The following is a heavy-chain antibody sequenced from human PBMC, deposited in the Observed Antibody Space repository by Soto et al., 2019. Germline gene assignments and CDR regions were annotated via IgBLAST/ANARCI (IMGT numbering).Heavy chain of an antibody. D-gene: IGHD2-2*01. CDR2: FDPEDGET. Sequence: ASVKVSCKVSGYTLTELSMHWVRQAPGKGLEWMGGFDPEDGETIYAQKFQGRVTMTEDTSTDTAYMELSSLRSEDTAVYYCATAPTTVVVPAASPRAYYYYYMDVWGKGTTVTVSS. V-gene: IGHV1-24*01. CDR3: ATAPTTVVVPAASPRAYYYYYMDV. CDR1: GYTLTELS. J-gene: IGHJ6*03.